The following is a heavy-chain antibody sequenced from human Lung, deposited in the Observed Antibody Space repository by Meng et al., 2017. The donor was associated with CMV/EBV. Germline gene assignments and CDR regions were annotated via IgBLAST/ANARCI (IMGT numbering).Heavy chain of an antibody. CDR3: ARDLEYCGSSSCYEDCFDP. CDR2: ISAYDGDR. V-gene: IGHV1-18*01. Sequence: SXXVSXKASGYTFTNYGVSWVRQAPGQGLEWMGWISAYDGDRNYARKFQGRVTMTTDTSTSTAYMELRSLRSDDTAVYYCARDLEYCGSSSCYEDCFDPWGHGTLVTVSS. J-gene: IGHJ5*02. D-gene: IGHD2-2*01. CDR1: GYTFTNYG.